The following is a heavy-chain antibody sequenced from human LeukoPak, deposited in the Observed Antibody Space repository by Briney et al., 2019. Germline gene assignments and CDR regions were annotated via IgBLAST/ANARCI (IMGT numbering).Heavy chain of an antibody. CDR1: GYTFTAYY. D-gene: IGHD1-26*01. CDR2: INPNNGDT. CDR3: ARAYTTLLGAGGY. V-gene: IGHV1-2*02. J-gene: IGHJ4*02. Sequence: ASVEVSCKASGYTFTAYYIHWVRQAPGQGLEWMGWINPNNGDTNYAQNFQGRVTMTRDTSISTAYMELRRLRSDDTAVYFCARAYTTLLGAGGYWGQGTLVTVSS.